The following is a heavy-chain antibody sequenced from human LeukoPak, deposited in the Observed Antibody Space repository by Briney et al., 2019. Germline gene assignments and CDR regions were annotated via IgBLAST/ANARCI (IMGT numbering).Heavy chain of an antibody. CDR1: GFTFSSYA. D-gene: IGHD6-13*01. J-gene: IGHJ4*02. CDR2: ISGSGGST. V-gene: IGHV3-23*01. CDR3: AKGSSSSWYVQNY. Sequence: GGSLRLSCAASGFTFSSYAMSWVRQAPGRGLEWVSAISGSGGSTYYADSVKGRFTISRDNSKNTLYLQMNSLRAEDTAVYYCAKGSSSSWYVQNYWGQGTLVTVSS.